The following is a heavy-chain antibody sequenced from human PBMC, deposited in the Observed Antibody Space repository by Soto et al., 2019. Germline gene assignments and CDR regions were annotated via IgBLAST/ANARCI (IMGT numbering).Heavy chain of an antibody. J-gene: IGHJ2*01. Sequence: QVQLVESGGGVVQPGRSLRLSCAASGFTFSSYAMHWVRQAPGKGLEWVAVISYDGSNKYYADSVKGRFTISRDNSKNTLYLQMNSLRAEDTAVNYCARSSSSYWYFDLWGRGTLVTVSS. V-gene: IGHV3-30-3*01. CDR2: ISYDGSNK. CDR1: GFTFSSYA. CDR3: ARSSSSYWYFDL. D-gene: IGHD6-13*01.